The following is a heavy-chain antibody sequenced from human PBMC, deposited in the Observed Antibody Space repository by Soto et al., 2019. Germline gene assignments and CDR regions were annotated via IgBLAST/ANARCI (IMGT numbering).Heavy chain of an antibody. Sequence: SETLSLTCGVYGGSFSGYFWSWLRQSPGKGLEWLAEANGRGSRNYNPFLRGRLTISLDTSKNQFSLRLSSVTSADTAVYYCARGLAPTIFGTVPTPNWFDPWGQGTQVTVSS. CDR1: GGSFSGYF. CDR3: ARGLAPTIFGTVPTPNWFDP. D-gene: IGHD3-3*01. CDR2: ANGRGSR. J-gene: IGHJ5*02. V-gene: IGHV4-34*01.